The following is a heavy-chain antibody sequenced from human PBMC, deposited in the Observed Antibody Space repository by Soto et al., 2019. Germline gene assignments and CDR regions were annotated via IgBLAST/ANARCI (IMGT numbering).Heavy chain of an antibody. J-gene: IGHJ3*02. CDR3: AKAGLTIFGVAPYDAFDI. D-gene: IGHD3-3*01. CDR2: ISGSGGST. Sequence: GGSLRLSCTASGFNFSSYAMSWVRQAPGKGLEWVSAISGSGGSTYYADSVKGRFTISRDNSKNTLYLQMNSLRAEDTAVYYCAKAGLTIFGVAPYDAFDIWGQGTMVTVSS. V-gene: IGHV3-23*01. CDR1: GFNFSSYA.